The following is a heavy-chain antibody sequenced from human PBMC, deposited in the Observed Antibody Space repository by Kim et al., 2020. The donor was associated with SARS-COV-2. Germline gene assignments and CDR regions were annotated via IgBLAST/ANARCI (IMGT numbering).Heavy chain of an antibody. V-gene: IGHV3-23*03. CDR2: IYSGGSST. CDR3: AKDHEAAAAVFDY. CDR1: GFTFSSYA. J-gene: IGHJ4*02. D-gene: IGHD6-13*01. Sequence: GGSLRLSCAASGFTFSSYAMSWVRQAPGKGLEWVSVIYSGGSSTYYADSVKGRFTISRDNSKNTLYLQMNSPRAEDTAVYYCAKDHEAAAAVFDYWGQGTLVTVSS.